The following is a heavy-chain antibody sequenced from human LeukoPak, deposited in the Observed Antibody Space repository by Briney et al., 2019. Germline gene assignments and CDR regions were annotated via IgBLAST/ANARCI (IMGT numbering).Heavy chain of an antibody. V-gene: IGHV4-59*11. CDR1: GGSISNHY. J-gene: IGHJ4*02. D-gene: IGHD3-16*01. Sequence: SETLSLTCTVSGGSISNHYWSWIRQPPGKGLEWIGYIYCSGSTNYNPSLRSRVTIAVDTSKNQFSLKMRSVTAADTAVYYCARNYFTTAVMLFDYWGQGPLVPVPS. CDR3: ARNYFTTAVMLFDY. CDR2: IYCSGST.